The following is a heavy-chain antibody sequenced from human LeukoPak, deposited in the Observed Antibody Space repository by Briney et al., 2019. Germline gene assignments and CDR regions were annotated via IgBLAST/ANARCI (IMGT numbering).Heavy chain of an antibody. CDR2: LYTNDNT. J-gene: IGHJ6*03. V-gene: IGHV4-61*02. Sequence: PSETLSLTCSISGGSITSGRYYWTWIRQPAGKGLEWIGRLYTNDNTNYDPSLESRVSISVDTSKSQFYLQLTSVTAADTAVYFCARGVVTDDYYMDVWGKGITVIVSS. CDR3: ARGVVTDDYYMDV. CDR1: GGSITSGRYY. D-gene: IGHD2-21*02.